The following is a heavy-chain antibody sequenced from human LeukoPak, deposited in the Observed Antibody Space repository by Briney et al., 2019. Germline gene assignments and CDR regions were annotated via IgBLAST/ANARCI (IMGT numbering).Heavy chain of an antibody. D-gene: IGHD6-13*01. CDR1: GFTFSSSA. V-gene: IGHV3-23*01. CDR2: ISGSDSST. J-gene: IGHJ4*02. Sequence: GGSLRLSCAASGFTFSSSAMSWVRQAPGKGLEWVSTISGSDSSTHYADSVKGRFTISRDNSKNTLYLQMNSLKTEDTAVYYCTTSSSLKFDYWGQGTLVTVSS. CDR3: TTSSSLKFDY.